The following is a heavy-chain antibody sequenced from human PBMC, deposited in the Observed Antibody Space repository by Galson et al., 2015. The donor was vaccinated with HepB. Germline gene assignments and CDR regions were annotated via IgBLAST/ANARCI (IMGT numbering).Heavy chain of an antibody. D-gene: IGHD2-15*01. CDR2: INAGNGNT. CDR3: AGGVSGGSCDY. J-gene: IGHJ4*02. CDR1: GFTFTSYA. Sequence: SVKVSCKASGFTFTSYAMHWVRQAPGQGLEWMGGINAGNGNTKYSQKFQGRVTITRDTSASTAYMELSSLRSEDTAVYYCAGGVSGGSCDYWGQGTLVTVSS. V-gene: IGHV1-3*01.